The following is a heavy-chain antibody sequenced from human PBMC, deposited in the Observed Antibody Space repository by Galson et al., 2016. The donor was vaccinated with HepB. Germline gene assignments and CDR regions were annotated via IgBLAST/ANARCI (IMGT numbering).Heavy chain of an antibody. CDR3: ARAIATSY. D-gene: IGHD5-24*01. CDR2: IYSGGST. J-gene: IGHJ4*02. CDR1: GFSVSSNY. V-gene: IGHV3-53*01. Sequence: SLRLSCAASGFSVSSNYIIWVRQAPGKGLEWVSAIYSGGSTYYADAVKGHFTVSRDNPKNTVYLQMNSLRAEDTAVYYCARAIATSYWGQGALVTVSS.